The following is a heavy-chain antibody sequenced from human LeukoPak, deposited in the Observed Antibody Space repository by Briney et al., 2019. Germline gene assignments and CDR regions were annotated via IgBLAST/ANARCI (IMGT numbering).Heavy chain of an antibody. D-gene: IGHD6-19*01. Sequence: GASAKVSCKASGYTFISYDINWVRQVTGQGLEWMGWMNPNSGNTGYAQKFQGRVTITRNTSISTAFMELSSLRSEDTAVYYCARRAVGNSYYYSMDVWGKGTTVTVSS. CDR3: ARRAVGNSYYYSMDV. CDR2: MNPNSGNT. J-gene: IGHJ6*03. CDR1: GYTFISYD. V-gene: IGHV1-8*03.